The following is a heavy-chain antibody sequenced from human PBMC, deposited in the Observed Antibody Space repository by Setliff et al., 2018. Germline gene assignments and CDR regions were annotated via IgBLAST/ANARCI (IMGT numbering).Heavy chain of an antibody. Sequence: PSETLSLTCGVSGASITSGHYWGWIRQPPGKGLEWIGTIYHRGRTYYNPSLRSRVTMSLDTSKNQFSPRLSSVTAADTAVYYCASPRRDDLDSPFDAFDIWGQGTMVTVSS. CDR3: ASPRRDDLDSPFDAFDI. CDR2: IYHRGRT. D-gene: IGHD3-3*01. J-gene: IGHJ3*02. CDR1: GASITSGHY. V-gene: IGHV4-38-2*01.